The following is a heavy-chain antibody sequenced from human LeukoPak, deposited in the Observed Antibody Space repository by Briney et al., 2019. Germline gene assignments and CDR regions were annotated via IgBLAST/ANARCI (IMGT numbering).Heavy chain of an antibody. CDR1: GFTFSSYA. D-gene: IGHD6-13*01. J-gene: IGHJ5*02. CDR2: ISGSGGST. CDR3: ARLEQLSWFDP. Sequence: GGSLRLSCAASGFTFSSYAMSWVRQAPGKGLEWVSAISGSGGSTYYADSVKGRFTISRDNSKNSLYLQMNSLRAEDTAVYYCARLEQLSWFDPWGQGTLVTVSS. V-gene: IGHV3-23*01.